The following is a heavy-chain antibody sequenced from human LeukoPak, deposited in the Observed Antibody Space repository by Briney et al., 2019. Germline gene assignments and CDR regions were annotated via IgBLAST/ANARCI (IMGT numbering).Heavy chain of an antibody. CDR2: MNPNSGNT. J-gene: IGHJ4*02. CDR1: GYTFTSYD. CDR3: ARDQVARDIVLVLAATGTIDY. D-gene: IGHD2-15*01. Sequence: ASVNVSCKASGYTFTSYDINWVRQATGQGLEWMGWMNPNSGNTGYAQKFQGRVTMTRDTSISTAYMELNNLRSDDTAVYYCARDQVARDIVLVLAATGTIDYWGQGTLVTVSS. V-gene: IGHV1-8*01.